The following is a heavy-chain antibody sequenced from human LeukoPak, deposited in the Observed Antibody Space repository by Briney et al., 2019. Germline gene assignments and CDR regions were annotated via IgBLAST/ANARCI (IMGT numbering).Heavy chain of an antibody. Sequence: SETLSLTCTVSGGSINSYYWSWIRQPPGKGLEWIGSVYYSGSTYYNPSLKSRVTISVDTSKNQFSLRLSSVTAADTAVYYCASLNRYGGTRGWFDSWGRGTLVTVSS. CDR2: VYYSGST. D-gene: IGHD4-23*01. CDR1: GGSINSYY. CDR3: ASLNRYGGTRGWFDS. V-gene: IGHV4-59*05. J-gene: IGHJ5*01.